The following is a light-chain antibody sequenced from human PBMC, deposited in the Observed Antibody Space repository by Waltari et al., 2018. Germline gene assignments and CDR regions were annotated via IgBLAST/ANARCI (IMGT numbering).Light chain of an antibody. CDR1: SKDVGANDY. V-gene: IGLV2-14*03. J-gene: IGLJ3*02. CDR2: DVR. CDR3: TAYTTSATLV. Sequence: QSALSQPASVSGSPGQSVTISCTGTSKDVGANDYASWYQQPPGRAPKLMIYDVRQRSSGVSNRFSGSRAGNTASLTISGLQTEDEADYYCTAYTTSATLVFGGGTRLTVL.